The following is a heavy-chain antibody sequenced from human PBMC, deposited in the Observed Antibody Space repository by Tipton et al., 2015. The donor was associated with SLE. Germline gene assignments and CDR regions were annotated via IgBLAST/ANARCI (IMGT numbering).Heavy chain of an antibody. CDR1: GFTFSSYW. CDR2: IKQDGSEK. CDR3: ARVRYSSSLDAFDI. J-gene: IGHJ3*02. D-gene: IGHD6-13*01. Sequence: SLRLSCAASGFTFSSYWMSWVRQAPGKGLEWVANIKQDGSEKYNVDSVKGRFTISRDNAKNSLYLQMNSLRAEDTAVYYCARVRYSSSLDAFDIWGQGTMVTVSS. V-gene: IGHV3-7*01.